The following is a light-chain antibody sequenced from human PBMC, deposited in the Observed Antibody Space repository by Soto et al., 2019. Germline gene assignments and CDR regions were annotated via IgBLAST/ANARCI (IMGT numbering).Light chain of an antibody. V-gene: IGKV1-5*01. J-gene: IGKJ1*01. CDR1: ESVHKW. Sequence: DIQMTQSPPALSASDGDRVTITCRASESVHKWLAWYQQKAGKAPKVLIYDASTLETGVPSRFSGSGSGTEFALTISSLQPNDSATYFCQQYHGSSLTFAQGTKVEI. CDR2: DAS. CDR3: QQYHGSSLT.